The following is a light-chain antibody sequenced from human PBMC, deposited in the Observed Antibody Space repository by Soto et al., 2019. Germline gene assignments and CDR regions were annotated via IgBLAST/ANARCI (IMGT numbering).Light chain of an antibody. CDR2: AAS. J-gene: IGKJ5*01. CDR1: QGINNY. V-gene: IGKV1-17*03. Sequence: DIKMTQSASAMSASVGDRVTITFRASQGINNYLVWFQQKPGKVPKRLIYAASSLQSGVPSRFSGSGSGTEFTLTISSLQPEDSATYYCQQYNSYYTFGQGTRLEIK. CDR3: QQYNSYYT.